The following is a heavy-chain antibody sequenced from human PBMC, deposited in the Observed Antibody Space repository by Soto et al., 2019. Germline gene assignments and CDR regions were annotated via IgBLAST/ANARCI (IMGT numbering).Heavy chain of an antibody. V-gene: IGHV3-33*05. D-gene: IGHD3-16*01. J-gene: IGHJ4*02. Sequence: QVQLVESGGGVVQPGTSLRLSCVGSGFTFRSYVIHWVRQAPGKGLEWVALTSYDGSNNFYGDSVKGRFTISRDNSRNTVELQMYSLTIEDTSLYYGARWGTTGGLDVWGQGTLVSVSS. CDR2: TSYDGSNN. CDR3: ARWGTTGGLDV. CDR1: GFTFRSYV.